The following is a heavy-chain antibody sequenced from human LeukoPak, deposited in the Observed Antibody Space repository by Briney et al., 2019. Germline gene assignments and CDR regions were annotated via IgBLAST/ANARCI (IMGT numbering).Heavy chain of an antibody. J-gene: IGHJ4*02. D-gene: IGHD7-27*01. Sequence: KASETLSLTCTVSGGSISSYYWSWIRQPPGKGLEWIGYIYTSGSTNYNPSLKSRVTISVDTSKNQFSLKLSSVTAADTAVYYCARHGDWGYVYFDYWGQGTLVTVSS. V-gene: IGHV4-4*09. CDR2: IYTSGST. CDR3: ARHGDWGYVYFDY. CDR1: GGSISSYY.